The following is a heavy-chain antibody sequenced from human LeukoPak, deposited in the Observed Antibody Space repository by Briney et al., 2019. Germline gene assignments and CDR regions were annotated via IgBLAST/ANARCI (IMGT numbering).Heavy chain of an antibody. D-gene: IGHD6-13*01. CDR1: GFTFSSYS. J-gene: IGHJ1*01. V-gene: IGHV3-21*01. Sequence: GGSLRLSCAASGFTFSSYSMNWVRQAPGKGLEWVSSISGSSSYIYYADSVKGRFTISRDNAKNSLYLQMNSLRAEDTAVYYCARDWPTIAAAGTIPEYFQHWGQGTLVTVSS. CDR2: ISGSSSYI. CDR3: ARDWPTIAAAGTIPEYFQH.